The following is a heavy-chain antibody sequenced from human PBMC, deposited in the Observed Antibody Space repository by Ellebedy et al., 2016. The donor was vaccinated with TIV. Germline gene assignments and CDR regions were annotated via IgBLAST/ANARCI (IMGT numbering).Heavy chain of an antibody. CDR1: GYTFTSYY. CDR3: AREPSGVGWYDSSWFDP. D-gene: IGHD6-19*01. CDR2: INPSGCST. J-gene: IGHJ5*02. Sequence: AASVKVSCKASGYTFTSYYIHWVRQAPGQGLEWMGIINPSGCSTTYAQKFQGRVTMTRDTSMGTVYMDLSSLRSEDTAVYYCAREPSGVGWYDSSWFDPWGQGTLVTVSS. V-gene: IGHV1-46*01.